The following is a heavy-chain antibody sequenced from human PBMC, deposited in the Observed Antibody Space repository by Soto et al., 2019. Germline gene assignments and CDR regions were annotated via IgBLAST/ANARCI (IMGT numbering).Heavy chain of an antibody. CDR1: GFTFSAHT. D-gene: IGHD2-2*01. CDR2: IGTDTVTK. CDR3: ARDKADKDCISTSWFSPLQY. V-gene: IGHV3-48*02. J-gene: IGHJ4*02. Sequence: QPGGSLRLSCAASGFTFSAHTMTWVRQSPGKGLEWVSYIGTDTVTKHYPDTVRGRFTLSRDNAMSSLYLQRYGLRDEYTAVHYFARDKADKDCISTSWFSPLQYWGQGTLVTVSS.